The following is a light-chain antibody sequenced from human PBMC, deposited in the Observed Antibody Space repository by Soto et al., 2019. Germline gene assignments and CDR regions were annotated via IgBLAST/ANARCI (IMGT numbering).Light chain of an antibody. J-gene: IGKJ3*01. CDR1: QSITSY. V-gene: IGKV1-39*01. CDR2: AAS. CDR3: LQSYSTPFT. Sequence: DIQMTQSPSSLSASVGDRVTIICRASQSITSYLNWYQQKPGKAPKLLIYAASTLQSGVPSRFSGSGSGTEFTLTISSLQPEDFATYFCLQSYSTPFTFGPGTRVDIK.